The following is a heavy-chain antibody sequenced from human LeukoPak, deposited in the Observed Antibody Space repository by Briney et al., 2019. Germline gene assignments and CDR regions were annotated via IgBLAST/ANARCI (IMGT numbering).Heavy chain of an antibody. V-gene: IGHV1-8*01. CDR1: GYTFTSYD. CDR3: ARREPYDYVWGSYRWFSY. D-gene: IGHD3-16*02. CDR2: MNPNSGNT. J-gene: IGHJ4*02. Sequence: GASVKVSCKASGYTFTSYDINWVRQATGQGLEWMGWMNPNSGNTGHAQKFQGRVTMTRNTSISTAYMELSSLRSEDTAVYYCARREPYDYVWGSYRWFSYWGQGTLVTVSS.